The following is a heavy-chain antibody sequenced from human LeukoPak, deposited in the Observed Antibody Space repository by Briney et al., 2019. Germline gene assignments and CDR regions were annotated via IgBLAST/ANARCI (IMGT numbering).Heavy chain of an antibody. V-gene: IGHV3-23*01. Sequence: GGSLRLSCAASGSTFSSYAMSWVRQAPGKGLEWVSAISGSGGSTYYADSVKGRFTISRDNSKNTLYLQMNSLRAEDTAVYYCAKAAYYINYYDSSGYYYFSYWGQGTLVTVSS. D-gene: IGHD3-22*01. CDR3: AKAAYYINYYDSSGYYYFSY. J-gene: IGHJ4*02. CDR2: ISGSGGST. CDR1: GSTFSSYA.